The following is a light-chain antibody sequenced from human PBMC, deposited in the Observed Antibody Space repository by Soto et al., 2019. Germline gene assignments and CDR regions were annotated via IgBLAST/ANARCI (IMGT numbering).Light chain of an antibody. CDR2: SNN. J-gene: IGLJ2*01. V-gene: IGLV1-44*01. Sequence: HFMLTQPPSASGTHGQRVTISCSGGSSNIGRNTVNWYRQLPGTAPNLLIYSNNQRPSGVPDRFSGSKSGTSASLAISGLQSEDEAYYYCAAGDDSLDGHVVFGGGSKLTVL. CDR1: SSNIGRNT. CDR3: AAGDDSLDGHVV.